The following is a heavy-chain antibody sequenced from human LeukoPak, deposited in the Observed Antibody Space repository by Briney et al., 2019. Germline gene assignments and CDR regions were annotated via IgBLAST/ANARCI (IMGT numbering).Heavy chain of an antibody. CDR3: ARCHSNIPEWSSGWYWFDP. CDR2: INHSGST. V-gene: IGHV4-34*01. D-gene: IGHD6-19*01. J-gene: IGHJ5*02. Sequence: PSETLSLTCAVYGGSFSGYYWSWIRQPPGKGLEWIGEINHSGSTNYNPSLKSRVTISVDTSKNQFSLKLSSVTAADTAVYYCARCHSNIPEWSSGWYWFDPWGQGTLVTDSS. CDR1: GGSFSGYY.